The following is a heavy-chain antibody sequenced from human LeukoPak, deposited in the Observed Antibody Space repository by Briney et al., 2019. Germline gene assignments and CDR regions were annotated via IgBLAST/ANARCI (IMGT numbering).Heavy chain of an antibody. CDR3: ARRGYSSSWYYFDY. CDR1: GFTVSSNY. V-gene: IGHV3-53*01. D-gene: IGHD6-13*01. Sequence: GGSLRLSCAASGFTVSSNYMSWVRQAPGKGQEWVSVIYSGGSTYYADSVKGRFTISRDNSKNTLYLQMNSLRAEDTAVYYCARRGYSSSWYYFDYWGQGTLVTVSS. J-gene: IGHJ4*02. CDR2: IYSGGST.